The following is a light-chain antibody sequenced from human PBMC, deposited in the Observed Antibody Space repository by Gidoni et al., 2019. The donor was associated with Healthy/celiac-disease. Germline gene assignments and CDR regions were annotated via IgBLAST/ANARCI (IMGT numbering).Light chain of an antibody. J-gene: IGLJ3*02. CDR1: SSNIGNNY. CDR3: GTWDSSLSAGGV. CDR2: ENN. Sequence: QSVLTQPPSVSAAPGQKVTISCSGSSSNIGNNYVSWYQQLPGTATKLLIYENNKRPSGIPDRFSGSKSGTSATLGITGLQTGDEADYYCGTWDSSLSAGGVFGGGTKLTVL. V-gene: IGLV1-51*02.